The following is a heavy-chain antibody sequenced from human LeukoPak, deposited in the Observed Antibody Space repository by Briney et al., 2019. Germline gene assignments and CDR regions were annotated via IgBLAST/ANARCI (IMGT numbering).Heavy chain of an antibody. Sequence: PSETLSLTCAVYGGSFSGYYWSWIRQPPGKGREWIGEINHSGSTNYNPSLKSRVTISVDTSKNQFSLKLSSVTAADTAVYYCASLPYYDFWSGYYMGISVWGQGTLVTVSS. CDR1: GGSFSGYY. J-gene: IGHJ4*02. CDR2: INHSGST. CDR3: ASLPYYDFWSGYYMGISV. V-gene: IGHV4-34*01. D-gene: IGHD3-3*01.